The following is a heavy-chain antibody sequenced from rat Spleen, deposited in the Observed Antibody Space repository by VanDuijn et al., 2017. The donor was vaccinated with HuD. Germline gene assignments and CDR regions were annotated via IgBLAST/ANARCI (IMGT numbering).Heavy chain of an antibody. CDR1: GFNFNDYW. CDR2: INKDSSTI. CDR3: ARRSSSFDY. J-gene: IGHJ2*01. D-gene: IGHD1-2*01. Sequence: EVQLVESGGGLVQPGRSLKLSCAASGFNFNDYWMGWVRQAPGKGLEWIAEINKDSSTIKYIPSLKDKLTISRDNAQNTLYLQMDSLRSEDTATYYCARRSSSFDYWGQGVMVTVSS. V-gene: IGHV4-2*01.